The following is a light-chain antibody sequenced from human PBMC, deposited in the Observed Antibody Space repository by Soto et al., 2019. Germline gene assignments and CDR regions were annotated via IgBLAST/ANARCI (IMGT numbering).Light chain of an antibody. Sequence: EIELTQSPGTLSLSPGERATLSCRASQSVSSSYFAWYQQKPEQAPRLLIYGASSRATGVPDRFSGSGSGTDFTLTISSLEPEDFAVYYCQQYGSSPPWTFGQGTKVEIE. V-gene: IGKV3-20*01. CDR1: QSVSSSY. J-gene: IGKJ1*01. CDR2: GAS. CDR3: QQYGSSPPWT.